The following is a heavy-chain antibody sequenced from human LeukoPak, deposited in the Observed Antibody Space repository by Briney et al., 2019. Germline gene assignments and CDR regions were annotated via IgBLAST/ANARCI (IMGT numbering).Heavy chain of an antibody. Sequence: MSSETLSLTCTVSGGSISSGSYYWSWIRQPAGKGLEWIGRIYTSGSTNYNPSLKSRVTISVDTSKNQFSLKLSSVTAADTAVYYCGRTTVVTSRDYWGQGTLVTVSS. CDR3: GRTTVVTSRDY. V-gene: IGHV4-61*02. J-gene: IGHJ4*02. CDR2: IYTSGST. CDR1: GGSISSGSYY. D-gene: IGHD4-23*01.